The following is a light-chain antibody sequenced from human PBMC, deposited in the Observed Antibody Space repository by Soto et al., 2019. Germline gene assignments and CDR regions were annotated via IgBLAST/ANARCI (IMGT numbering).Light chain of an antibody. J-gene: IGLJ3*02. CDR1: SSDVGSYDY. CDR2: NVN. CDR3: ISYTPSSTWV. Sequence: QSVLIQPPSVSGSPGQSVTISCTGTSSDVGSYDYVSWYQQHPGTVPKPMIYNVNTQPSGVPDRFSGSKSGNTASLTISGLQAEDEADYYCISYTPSSTWVFGGGTKLTVL. V-gene: IGLV2-18*02.